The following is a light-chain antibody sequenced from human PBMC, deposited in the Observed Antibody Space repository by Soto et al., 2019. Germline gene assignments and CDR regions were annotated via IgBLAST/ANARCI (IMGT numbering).Light chain of an antibody. Sequence: EIVLTQSPATLSLSPGERATLACRASQSVSSYLAWYQQKPGQAPRLLIYDASNRATGIPARFSGSGSGTDLPLPISRLETEDFAVYYCQQRSKWPLTFGGGTKVEIK. J-gene: IGKJ4*01. CDR3: QQRSKWPLT. CDR2: DAS. V-gene: IGKV3-11*01. CDR1: QSVSSY.